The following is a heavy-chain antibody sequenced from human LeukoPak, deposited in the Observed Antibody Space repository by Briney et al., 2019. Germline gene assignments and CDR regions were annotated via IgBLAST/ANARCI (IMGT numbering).Heavy chain of an antibody. CDR2: IDTNTGNP. D-gene: IGHD6-13*01. V-gene: IGHV7-4-1*02. Sequence: ASVKVSCKASGYTFNKYAINWVRQAPGQGLEWMGWIDTNTGNPSYARDSTGRFVFSLDTSVSTAYLQISSLKAEDTAVYYCARDSSSWYDWGQGTLVTVSS. CDR3: ARDSSSWYD. CDR1: GYTFNKYA. J-gene: IGHJ4*02.